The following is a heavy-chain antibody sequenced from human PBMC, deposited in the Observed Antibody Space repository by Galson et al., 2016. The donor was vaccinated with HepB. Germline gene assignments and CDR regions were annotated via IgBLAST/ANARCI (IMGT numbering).Heavy chain of an antibody. J-gene: IGHJ4*02. Sequence: SLRLSCAASGFIFNTYGMHWVRQAPGKGLEWVAIIWYDGSHKYYADSVKGRFTISRDNSKNTLYLQMNNLRAEDTAVYYCAKEYSDYVNYFDAWGQGTLVTVSS. CDR2: IWYDGSHK. CDR1: GFIFNTYG. V-gene: IGHV3-33*06. D-gene: IGHD4-11*01. CDR3: AKEYSDYVNYFDA.